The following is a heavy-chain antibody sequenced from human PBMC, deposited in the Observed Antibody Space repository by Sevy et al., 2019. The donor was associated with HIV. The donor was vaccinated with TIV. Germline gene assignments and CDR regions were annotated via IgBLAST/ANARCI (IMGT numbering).Heavy chain of an antibody. CDR2: ISGSGGTT. CDR3: AKVLARGVAVAGTAWGMDV. Sequence: GGSLRLSCAASGFTFTNYAMNWVRQAPGKGLEWVSAISGSGGTTYYADSVQGRFTISRDKSKNTLYLQMNSLRAEDTAVYYCAKVLARGVAVAGTAWGMDVWGQGTTVTVPS. J-gene: IGHJ6*02. V-gene: IGHV3-23*01. D-gene: IGHD6-19*01. CDR1: GFTFTNYA.